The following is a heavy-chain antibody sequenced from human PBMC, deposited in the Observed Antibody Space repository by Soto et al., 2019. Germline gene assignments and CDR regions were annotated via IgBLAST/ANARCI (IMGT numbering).Heavy chain of an antibody. Sequence: QVQLQESGPGLVKPSQTLSLTCTVSGGSISSGDYYWSWIRQPPGKGLEWIGYIYYGGSTYYNPSLKSRVTISVDTSKNQFSLKLSSVTAADTAVYYCARVVLEPSYYYYGMDVWGQGTTVTVSS. D-gene: IGHD1-1*01. V-gene: IGHV4-30-4*01. J-gene: IGHJ6*02. CDR1: GGSISSGDYY. CDR3: ARVVLEPSYYYYGMDV. CDR2: IYYGGST.